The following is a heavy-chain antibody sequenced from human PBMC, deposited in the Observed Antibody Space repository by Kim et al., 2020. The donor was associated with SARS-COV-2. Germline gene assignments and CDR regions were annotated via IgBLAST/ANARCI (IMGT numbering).Heavy chain of an antibody. D-gene: IGHD3-10*01. CDR2: ISSSSSYI. V-gene: IGHV3-21*01. CDR3: ARDAGIMVRGVQYNWFDP. J-gene: IGHJ5*02. CDR1: GFTFSSYS. Sequence: GGSLRLSCAASGFTFSSYSMNWVRQAPGKGLEWVSSISSSSSYIYYADSVKGRFTISRDNAKNSLYLQMNSLRAEDTAVYYCARDAGIMVRGVQYNWFDPWGQGTLVTVSS.